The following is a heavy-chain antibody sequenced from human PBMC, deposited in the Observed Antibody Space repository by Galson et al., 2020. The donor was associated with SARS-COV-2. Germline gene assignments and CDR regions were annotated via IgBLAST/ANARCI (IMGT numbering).Heavy chain of an antibody. D-gene: IGHD5-18*01. CDR1: GFTFSSYW. CDR3: ARDWGRDPWIQLFTVDYYYGMDV. J-gene: IGHJ6*02. CDR2: IKHDGSEK. Sequence: GGSLRLSCAASGFTFSSYWMSWVRQAPGKGLEWVANIKHDGSEKYYVDSVNGRFTISRDNAKNSLYLQMNSLRAEDTAVYYCARDWGRDPWIQLFTVDYYYGMDVWGQGTTVTVSS. V-gene: IGHV3-7*01.